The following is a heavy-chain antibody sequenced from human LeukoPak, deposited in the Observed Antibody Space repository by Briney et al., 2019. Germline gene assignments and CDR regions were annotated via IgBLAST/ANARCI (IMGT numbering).Heavy chain of an antibody. CDR1: GLIFNNYG. V-gene: IGHV4-34*01. CDR3: ARVPPTWIQLWFPRSGMDV. CDR2: INHSGST. J-gene: IGHJ6*02. D-gene: IGHD5-18*01. Sequence: PGGSLRLSCAASGLIFNNYGMHWVRQPPGKGLEWIGEINHSGSTNYNPSLKSRVTISVDTSKNQFSLKLSSVTAADTAVYYCARVPPTWIQLWFPRSGMDVWGQGTTVTVSS.